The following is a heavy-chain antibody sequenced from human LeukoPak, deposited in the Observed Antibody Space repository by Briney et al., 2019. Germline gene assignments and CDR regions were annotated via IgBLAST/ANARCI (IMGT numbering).Heavy chain of an antibody. CDR1: GGSISSYY. CDR2: IYYSGST. CDR3: ASHKYGDFGAFDM. J-gene: IGHJ3*02. D-gene: IGHD4-17*01. Sequence: SETLSLTCTVSGGSISSYYWSWIRQPPGKGLEWIGYIYYSGSTNYNPSLKSRVTISVDTSKNQFSLKLSSVTAADTAVYYCASHKYGDFGAFDMWGQGTMVTVSS. V-gene: IGHV4-59*08.